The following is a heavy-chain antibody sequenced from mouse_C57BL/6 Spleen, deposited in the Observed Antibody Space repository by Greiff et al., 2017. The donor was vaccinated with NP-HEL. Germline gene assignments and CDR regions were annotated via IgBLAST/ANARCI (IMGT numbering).Heavy chain of an antibody. Sequence: QVQLKQPGAELVRPGSSVKLSCKASGYTFTSYWMHWVKQRPIQGLEWIGNIDPSDSETHYNQKFKDKATLTVDKSSSTAYMQLSSLTSEDSAVYYCARTLGRDWFAYWGQGTLVTVSA. J-gene: IGHJ3*01. CDR1: GYTFTSYW. CDR3: ARTLGRDWFAY. CDR2: IDPSDSET. V-gene: IGHV1-52*01. D-gene: IGHD4-1*01.